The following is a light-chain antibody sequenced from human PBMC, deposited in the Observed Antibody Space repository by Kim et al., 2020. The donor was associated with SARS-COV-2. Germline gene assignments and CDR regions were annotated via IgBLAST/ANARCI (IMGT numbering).Light chain of an antibody. CDR2: DAS. Sequence: WSPGERATCSCRASQSVSSYLAWYQQKPGQAPRLLIYDASNRATGIPARFSGGGSGTDFTLTISSLEPEDFAVYYCQQRSNWPLTFGGGTKVDIK. V-gene: IGKV3-11*01. CDR1: QSVSSY. CDR3: QQRSNWPLT. J-gene: IGKJ4*01.